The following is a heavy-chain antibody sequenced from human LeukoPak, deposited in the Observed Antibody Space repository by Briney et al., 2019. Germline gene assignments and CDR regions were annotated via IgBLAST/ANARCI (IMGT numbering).Heavy chain of an antibody. D-gene: IGHD1-26*01. CDR2: ISGSGGST. Sequence: GRSLRLSCAASGFTFSSYGMHWVRQAPGKGLEWVSAISGSGGSTYYADSVKGRFTISRDNSKNTLYLQMNSLRAEDTAVYYCAKGLGATVDYFDYWGQGTLVTVSS. J-gene: IGHJ4*02. CDR1: GFTFSSYG. CDR3: AKGLGATVDYFDY. V-gene: IGHV3-23*01.